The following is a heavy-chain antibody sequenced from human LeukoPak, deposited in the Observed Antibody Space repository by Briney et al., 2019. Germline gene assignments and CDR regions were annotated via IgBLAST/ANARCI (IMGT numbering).Heavy chain of an antibody. J-gene: IGHJ4*02. CDR3: ARGDSGYDYGFDN. V-gene: IGHV1-69*05. CDR2: IISIFGTT. D-gene: IGHD5-12*01. Sequence: SVKVSCKASGGTFSSHAISWVRQAPGQGLEWVGGIISIFGTTNYAQKFQGRVTITTDESTSTGYMELRSLRSDDTAVYYCARGDSGYDYGFDNWGQGTLVTVSS. CDR1: GGTFSSHA.